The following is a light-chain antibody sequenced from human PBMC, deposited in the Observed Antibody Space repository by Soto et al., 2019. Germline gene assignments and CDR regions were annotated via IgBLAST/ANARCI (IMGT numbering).Light chain of an antibody. CDR2: GAS. V-gene: IGKV3D-15*01. CDR1: QSVSSN. Sequence: EIVLTQSPATLSLSPGERATLSCRASQSVSSNLAWYQQKPGQAPRLLIYGASTRATGITARFSGSGSGTEFTLTITSLQSEDFAVYYCQQYNNWPRTFGQGTKVE. CDR3: QQYNNWPRT. J-gene: IGKJ1*01.